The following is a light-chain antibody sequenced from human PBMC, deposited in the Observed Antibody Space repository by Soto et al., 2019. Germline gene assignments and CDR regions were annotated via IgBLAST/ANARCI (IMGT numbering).Light chain of an antibody. J-gene: IGLJ1*01. CDR1: SSNIGAGYD. Sequence: QAVVTQPPSVSGAPGQRVTISCTGSSSNIGAGYDVHWYQRLPGTAPKVLIYGNNNRPSGVPDRFSGSKSGTSASLAITGLQAADEADYYCQSYDSSLSGSYVFGTGTKLTVL. CDR2: GNN. CDR3: QSYDSSLSGSYV. V-gene: IGLV1-40*01.